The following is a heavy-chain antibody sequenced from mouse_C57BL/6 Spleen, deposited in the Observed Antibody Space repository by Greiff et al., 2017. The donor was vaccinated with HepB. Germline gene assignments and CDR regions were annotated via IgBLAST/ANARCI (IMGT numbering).Heavy chain of an antibody. J-gene: IGHJ3*01. Sequence: EVMLVESGGGLVQPGGSMILSCVASGFTFSNYWMNWVRQSPEKGLEWVAQIRLKSDNYATRYAESVKGRFTISRDDSKTSVYLQMNNLRAEDTGIYYCTDPSWFAYWGQGTLVTVSA. V-gene: IGHV6-3*01. CDR1: GFTFSNYW. CDR2: IRLKSDNYAT. CDR3: TDPSWFAY.